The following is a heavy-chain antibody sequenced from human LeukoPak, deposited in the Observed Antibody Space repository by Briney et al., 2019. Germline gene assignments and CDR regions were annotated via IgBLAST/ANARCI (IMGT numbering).Heavy chain of an antibody. J-gene: IGHJ4*02. Sequence: PSETLSLACTVSSASISSYYWGWIRQSPGKGLEWIGYIQNTGGTTYNPSLKSRVRISKDTSKNQFSLQVRSVTAADTAVYNCVKHGSGWSFDYWGQGTLVTVSS. CDR3: VKHGSGWSFDY. CDR1: SASISSYY. V-gene: IGHV4-59*01. D-gene: IGHD6-19*01. CDR2: IQNTGGT.